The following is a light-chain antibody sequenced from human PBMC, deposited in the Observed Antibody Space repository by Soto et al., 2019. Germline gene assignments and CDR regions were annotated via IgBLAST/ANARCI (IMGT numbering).Light chain of an antibody. CDR3: QQYGSSPWT. CDR2: GVS. CDR1: QSVSNSY. Sequence: EIVLTQSPGTLSLSPGERATLSCRASQSVSNSYLAWYQQKPGQAPRLLIYGVSSRATVIPDRFSGSGSGTDFTLTISRLEPEDFAVYYCQQYGSSPWTFGQGTKVEIK. V-gene: IGKV3-20*01. J-gene: IGKJ1*01.